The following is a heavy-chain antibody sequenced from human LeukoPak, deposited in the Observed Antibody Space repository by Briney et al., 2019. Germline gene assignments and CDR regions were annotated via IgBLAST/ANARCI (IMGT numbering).Heavy chain of an antibody. CDR2: ISWNSGSI. CDR1: GFTFDDYA. CDR3: AREFGVAGPYLDS. J-gene: IGHJ4*02. Sequence: GGSLRLSCAASGFTFDDYAMHWVRQAPGKGLEWVSGISWNSGSIGYADSVKGRFTISRDNAKNSLYLQMNSLRAEDTALYYCAREFGVAGPYLDSWGQGTLVTVSS. V-gene: IGHV3-9*01. D-gene: IGHD3-3*01.